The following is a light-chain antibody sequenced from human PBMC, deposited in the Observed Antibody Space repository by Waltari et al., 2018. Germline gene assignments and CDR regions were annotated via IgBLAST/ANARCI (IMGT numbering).Light chain of an antibody. J-gene: IGLJ1*01. V-gene: IGLV2-23*02. CDR2: EVN. CDR3: FSYTGDTTLYV. Sequence: QSALTQPASVSGSPGPSPTTSCPAPSNDVGNYTLVSWYQQYPGKVPQLIISEVNTRPSGVSHRFSGSKSRNTASLTISGLQAEDEADYYCFSYTGDTTLYVFGTGTKVTVL. CDR1: SNDVGNYTL.